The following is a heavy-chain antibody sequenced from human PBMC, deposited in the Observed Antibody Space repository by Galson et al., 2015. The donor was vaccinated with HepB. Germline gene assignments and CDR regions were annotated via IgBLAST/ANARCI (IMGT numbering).Heavy chain of an antibody. J-gene: IGHJ4*02. Sequence: SETLSLTCSVSGGSITGYYWSWIRQSPMKRLEWMGYIDYSGTFSYNPSLKSRVTMSVDTSKNQFSLKLRSVTAADTAVYYCARQNPMATFRGVIAQFDYWGQGILVTVSS. CDR2: IDYSGTF. CDR1: GGSITGYY. D-gene: IGHD3-16*02. V-gene: IGHV4-59*08. CDR3: ARQNPMATFRGVIAQFDY.